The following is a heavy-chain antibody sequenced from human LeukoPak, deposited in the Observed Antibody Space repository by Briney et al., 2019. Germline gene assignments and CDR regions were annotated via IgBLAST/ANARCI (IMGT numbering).Heavy chain of an antibody. D-gene: IGHD3-22*01. J-gene: IGHJ4*02. CDR1: GFTFSSYA. Sequence: PGGSLRLSCAASGFTFSSYAMHWARQAPGKGLEYVSAISSNGGSTYYANSVKGRFTISRDNSKNTLYLQMGSLRAEDMAAYYCARGDHYYDSSAQFDYWGQGTLVTVSS. CDR2: ISSNGGST. CDR3: ARGDHYYDSSAQFDY. V-gene: IGHV3-64*01.